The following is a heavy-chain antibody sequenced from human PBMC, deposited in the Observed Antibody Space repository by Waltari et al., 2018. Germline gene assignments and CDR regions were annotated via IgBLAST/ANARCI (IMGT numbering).Heavy chain of an antibody. V-gene: IGHV4-38-2*02. J-gene: IGHJ3*02. D-gene: IGHD2-21*01. CDR2: IYHSGST. CDR3: ARDECGGDCYSDAFDI. Sequence: QVQLQESGPGLVKPSETLSLTCTVSGYSISSGYYWGWLRQPPGKGLEWIGSIYHSGSTYYNPSLKSRVTISVDTSKNQFSLKLSSVTAADTAVYYCARDECGGDCYSDAFDIWGQGTMVTVSS. CDR1: GYSISSGYY.